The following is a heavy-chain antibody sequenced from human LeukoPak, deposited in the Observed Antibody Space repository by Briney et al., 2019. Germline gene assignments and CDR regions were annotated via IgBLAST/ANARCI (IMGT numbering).Heavy chain of an antibody. CDR1: GGTFSSYA. J-gene: IGHJ6*02. V-gene: IGHV1-69*13. Sequence: SVKVSCKASGGTFSSYAISWVRQAPGQGLEWMGGIIPIFGTANYAQKFQGRVTITADESTSTAYMELSSLRSEDTAVFYCARGTVCSSTSCYSFQESHYYGMDVWGQGTTVTVSS. CDR3: ARGTVCSSTSCYSFQESHYYGMDV. D-gene: IGHD2-2*01. CDR2: IIPIFGTA.